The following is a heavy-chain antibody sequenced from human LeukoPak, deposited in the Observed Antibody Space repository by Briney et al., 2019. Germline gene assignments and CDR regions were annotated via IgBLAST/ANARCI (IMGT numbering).Heavy chain of an antibody. CDR2: IYYSGST. CDR3: ARGDILSPLDY. CDR1: GGSISSSSYY. Sequence: PSETLSLTCTVSGGSISSSSYYWGWIRQPPGKGLEWIGIIYYSGSTYYNPSLKSPVTISVDTSKSQFSLKLSSVTAADTAVYYCARGDILSPLDYWGQGTLVTVSS. V-gene: IGHV4-39*01. D-gene: IGHD2-15*01. J-gene: IGHJ4*02.